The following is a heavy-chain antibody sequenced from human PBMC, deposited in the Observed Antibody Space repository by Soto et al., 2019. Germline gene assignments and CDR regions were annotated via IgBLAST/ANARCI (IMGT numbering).Heavy chain of an antibody. Sequence: TLSLTFAVSGGSISSGDYYWSFIRHPPVTGLDCIGYIYYSWSTYYNPSLNSRVTISVDTSKNQFSLKLSSLTASDTSLYLCARDRTFYFRTRYYGMEVWGQGTTVTVSS. J-gene: IGHJ6*02. CDR2: IYYSWST. V-gene: IGHV4-30-4*01. CDR3: ARDRTFYFRTRYYGMEV. D-gene: IGHD3-10*01. CDR1: GGSISSGDYY.